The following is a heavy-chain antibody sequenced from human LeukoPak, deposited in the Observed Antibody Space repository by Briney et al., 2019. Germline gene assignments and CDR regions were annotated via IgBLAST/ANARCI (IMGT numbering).Heavy chain of an antibody. J-gene: IGHJ4*02. CDR3: ARDSGKLRYLDL. CDR1: GFTFSSYG. V-gene: IGHV3-30*06. Sequence: GSLRLSCAASGFTFSSYGMHWVRQAPGKGLEWLAVMSLDGSSKYYADSVRGRFTISRDNSKNTLFLQMSSLRVEDTAVYYCARDSGKLRYLDLWGQGTLLPVSS. D-gene: IGHD3-9*01. CDR2: MSLDGSSK.